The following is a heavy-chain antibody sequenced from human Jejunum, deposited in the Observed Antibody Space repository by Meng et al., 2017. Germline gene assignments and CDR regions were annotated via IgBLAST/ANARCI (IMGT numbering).Heavy chain of an antibody. V-gene: IGHV2-5*02. CDR1: GVSLRSTGVR. Sequence: QITLKESGPTLVKPTQTLTLTCSRPGVSLRSTGVRVGGIRQPPGKALEWLALIYWDDDKRYNPSLMSRLTITKDTSMNHVVLTMTNIDPVDTGTYYCTHRREDPRSAFYYLDYWGRGTLVTVSS. J-gene: IGHJ4*02. CDR3: THRREDPRSAFYYLDY. CDR2: IYWDDDK. D-gene: IGHD2-15*01.